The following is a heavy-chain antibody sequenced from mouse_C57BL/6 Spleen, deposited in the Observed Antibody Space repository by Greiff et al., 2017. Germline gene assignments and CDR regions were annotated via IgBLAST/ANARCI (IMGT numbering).Heavy chain of an antibody. J-gene: IGHJ4*01. CDR3: TRTEYSNYVYAMDY. Sequence: VQLQQSGAELVRPGASVTLSCKASGYTFTDYEMHWVKQTPVHGLEWIGAIDPETGGTAYNQKFKGKAILTADKSSSTAYMELRSLTSEDSAVYYCTRTEYSNYVYAMDYWGQGTSVTVSS. V-gene: IGHV1-15*01. D-gene: IGHD2-5*01. CDR1: GYTFTDYE. CDR2: IDPETGGT.